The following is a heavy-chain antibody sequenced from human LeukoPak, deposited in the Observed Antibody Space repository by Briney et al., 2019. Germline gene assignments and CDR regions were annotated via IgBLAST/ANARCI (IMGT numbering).Heavy chain of an antibody. Sequence: PSETLSLTCTVSGGSISSYYWSWIRQPSGKGLEWIGYVYYSGSTNYNPSLKSRVTISVDTSKNQFSLKLTSVTAADTAVYYCARGDSGSFSQFDCWGQGTLVTVSS. V-gene: IGHV4-59*01. CDR3: ARGDSGSFSQFDC. CDR2: VYYSGST. D-gene: IGHD1-26*01. J-gene: IGHJ4*02. CDR1: GGSISSYY.